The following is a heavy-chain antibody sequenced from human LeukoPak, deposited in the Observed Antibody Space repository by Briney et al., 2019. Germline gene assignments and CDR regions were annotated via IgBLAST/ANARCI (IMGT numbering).Heavy chain of an antibody. D-gene: IGHD3-22*01. CDR3: ARHSSVAQAPYYYYGMDV. CDR1: GGSISSYY. Sequence: SETLSLTCTVSGGSISSYYWSWIRPPPGKGLEWIGYIYYSGSTNYNPSLKSRVTISVDTSKNQFSLKLSSVTAADTAVYYCARHSSVAQAPYYYYGMDVWGQGTTVTVSS. V-gene: IGHV4-59*08. J-gene: IGHJ6*02. CDR2: IYYSGST.